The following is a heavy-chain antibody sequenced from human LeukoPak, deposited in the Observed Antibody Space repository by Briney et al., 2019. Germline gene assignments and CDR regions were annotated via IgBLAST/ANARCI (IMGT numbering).Heavy chain of an antibody. V-gene: IGHV4-61*09. Sequence: SETLSLTCTVSGGSISSGSYCWSWIRQPAGKGLEWIGHMYKSGSTNYNPSLKSRVTMSVDTSKNQFSLKLSSVTAADTAVYYCARHRSGWLQSSFDYWGQGTLVTVSS. D-gene: IGHD5-24*01. CDR1: GGSISSGSYC. CDR3: ARHRSGWLQSSFDY. J-gene: IGHJ4*02. CDR2: MYKSGST.